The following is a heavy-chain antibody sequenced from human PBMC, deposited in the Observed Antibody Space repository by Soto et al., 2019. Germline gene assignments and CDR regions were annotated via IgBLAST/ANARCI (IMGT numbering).Heavy chain of an antibody. CDR2: IYWDDDK. CDR1: GFSLSTSGVG. CDR3: ARRRKGWLPFDS. V-gene: IGHV2-5*02. J-gene: IGHJ4*02. D-gene: IGHD5-12*01. Sequence: QITLKESGPPLVKPTQTLTLTCTFSGFSLSTSGVGVGWIRQPPGKALEGLALIYWDDDKRYSPSLKSKLTIPKDTSKNQVVLTMTNTDPVDTASYYCARRRKGWLPFDSWGQGTLVTVSS.